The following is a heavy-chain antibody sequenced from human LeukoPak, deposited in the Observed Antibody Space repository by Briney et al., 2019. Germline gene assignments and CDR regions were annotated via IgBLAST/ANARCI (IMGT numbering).Heavy chain of an antibody. D-gene: IGHD4-23*01. Sequence: GGSLRLSCAASGFTFSSYWMTWVRQAPGKGLEWVANIKQDGNEKYYVDSVKGRFTISRDNAKNSLYLQMNSLRGEDTAVYYCAKDLYGGSVYWYFGLWGRGTLVTVSS. V-gene: IGHV3-7*05. CDR2: IKQDGNEK. J-gene: IGHJ2*01. CDR1: GFTFSSYW. CDR3: AKDLYGGSVYWYFGL.